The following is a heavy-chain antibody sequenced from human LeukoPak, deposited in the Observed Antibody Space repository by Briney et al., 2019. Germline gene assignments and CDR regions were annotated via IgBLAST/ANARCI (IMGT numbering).Heavy chain of an antibody. Sequence: PSETLSLTCAVYGGSFSGDYWNWLRQPPGKGLEWIGEINHSGSTNSNPSLKSRVTISVDRSKNQFPLKLSSVTAADTAVYYCARRPRYSSGWYYFDSWGQGTLVTVSS. J-gene: IGHJ4*02. CDR2: INHSGST. CDR3: ARRPRYSSGWYYFDS. CDR1: GGSFSGDY. D-gene: IGHD6-19*01. V-gene: IGHV4-34*01.